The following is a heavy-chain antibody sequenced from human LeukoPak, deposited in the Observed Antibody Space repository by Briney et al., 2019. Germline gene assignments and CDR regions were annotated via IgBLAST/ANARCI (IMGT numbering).Heavy chain of an antibody. Sequence: GGSLRLSCAASGFTFSSYEMNWVRQAPGKGLEYVSAISSNGGSTYYANSVKGRFTISRDNSKNTLYLQMGSLRAEDTAVYYCASWRVIAVAGGDLLPPYYYYMDVWGKGTTVTVSS. CDR1: GFTFSSYE. D-gene: IGHD6-19*01. J-gene: IGHJ6*03. CDR2: ISSNGGST. CDR3: ASWRVIAVAGGDLLPPYYYYMDV. V-gene: IGHV3-64*01.